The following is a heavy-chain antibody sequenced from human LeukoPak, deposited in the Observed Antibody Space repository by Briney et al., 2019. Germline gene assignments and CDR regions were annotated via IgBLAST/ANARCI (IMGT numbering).Heavy chain of an antibody. J-gene: IGHJ3*02. D-gene: IGHD3-3*01. CDR1: GFTFSSYG. CDR2: IRYDGSNK. Sequence: GGSLRLSCAASGFTFSSYGMHWVRQAPGKGLEWVAFIRYDGSNKYYADSVKGRFTISRDNSKNTPYLQMNSLRAEDTAVYYCTRGGTIFGVVRHFDIWGQGTMVTVSS. V-gene: IGHV3-30*02. CDR3: TRGGTIFGVVRHFDI.